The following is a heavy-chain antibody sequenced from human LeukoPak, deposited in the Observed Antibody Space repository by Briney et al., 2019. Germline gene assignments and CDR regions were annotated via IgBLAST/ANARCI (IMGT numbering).Heavy chain of an antibody. CDR1: GFTFTRHW. V-gene: IGHV3-74*01. D-gene: IGHD5-24*01. CDR3: GGSEDGYIDY. Sequence: PGGSLRLSCAASGFTFTRHWMHWVRQAPGKRLEWVSRIKTDGTNTIYADFVEGRFTISRDNARNTLYLQMSSLRAGDTAVYYCGGSEDGYIDYWGQGTLVTVSS. J-gene: IGHJ4*02. CDR2: IKTDGTNT.